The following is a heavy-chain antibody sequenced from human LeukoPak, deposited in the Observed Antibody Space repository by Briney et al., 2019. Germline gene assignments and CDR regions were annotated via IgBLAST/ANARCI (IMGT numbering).Heavy chain of an antibody. Sequence: GGSLRLSCAASGFTFSSYSMNWVRQAPGKGLEWVSYISSSGITTYYADSVKGRFTISRDNAKNSLYLQMNSLRAEDTAVYYCARATYGDYPVYWGQGTLVTVSS. D-gene: IGHD4-17*01. CDR3: ARATYGDYPVY. CDR2: ISSSGITT. V-gene: IGHV3-48*04. J-gene: IGHJ4*02. CDR1: GFTFSSYS.